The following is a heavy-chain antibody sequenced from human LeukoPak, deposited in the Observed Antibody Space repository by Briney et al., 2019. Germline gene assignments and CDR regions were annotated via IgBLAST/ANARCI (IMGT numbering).Heavy chain of an antibody. J-gene: IGHJ4*02. Sequence: SETLSLTCTVSGGSISSSNYYWGWIRQPPGKGLEWIGSIYYSGSTYCNPSLKSRVTISVDTSKNQFSLKLSSVTAADTAVYYCARDLYYYGSGSYSNWGQGTLVTVSS. CDR1: GGSISSSNYY. CDR2: IYYSGST. CDR3: ARDLYYYGSGSYSN. D-gene: IGHD3-10*01. V-gene: IGHV4-39*07.